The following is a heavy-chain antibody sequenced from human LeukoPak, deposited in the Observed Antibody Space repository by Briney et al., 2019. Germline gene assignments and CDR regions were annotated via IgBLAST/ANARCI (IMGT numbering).Heavy chain of an antibody. V-gene: IGHV3-13*01. J-gene: IGHJ3*02. CDR3: AKGIVVVISGNAFDI. D-gene: IGHD3-22*01. Sequence: GGSLRLSCAASGFTFSSYDMHWVRQATGKGLEWVSAIGTAGDTYYPGSVKGRFTISRENAKNSLYLQMNSLRAEDTAVYYCAKGIVVVISGNAFDIWGQGTMVTVSS. CDR2: IGTAGDT. CDR1: GFTFSSYD.